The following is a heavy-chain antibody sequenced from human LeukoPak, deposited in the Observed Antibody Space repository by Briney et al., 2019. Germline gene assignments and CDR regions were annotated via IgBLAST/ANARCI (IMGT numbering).Heavy chain of an antibody. CDR1: GYTLTELS. Sequence: ASVKVSCKVSGYTLTELSMHWVRQAPGKGLEWMGGFDPEDGETIYAQKFQGRVTMTEDTSTDTAYMELSSLRSEDTAVYYCATVSITVTTVYFDYWGQGTLVTVSS. J-gene: IGHJ4*02. CDR2: FDPEDGET. V-gene: IGHV1-24*01. CDR3: ATVSITVTTVYFDY. D-gene: IGHD4-17*01.